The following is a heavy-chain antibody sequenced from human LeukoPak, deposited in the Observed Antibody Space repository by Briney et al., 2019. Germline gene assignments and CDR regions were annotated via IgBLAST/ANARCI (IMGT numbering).Heavy chain of an antibody. Sequence: SETLSLTCTVSGGSISSYYWSWIRQPPGKGLEWIGYIYYRGSTNYNPSLKSRVTISVDKSKNQIFLKLSSVTAADTAVHCCARGRAVAGTEIYYFDYWGQGTLVTVSS. CDR2: IYYRGST. D-gene: IGHD6-19*01. CDR3: ARGRAVAGTEIYYFDY. V-gene: IGHV4-59*01. J-gene: IGHJ4*02. CDR1: GGSISSYY.